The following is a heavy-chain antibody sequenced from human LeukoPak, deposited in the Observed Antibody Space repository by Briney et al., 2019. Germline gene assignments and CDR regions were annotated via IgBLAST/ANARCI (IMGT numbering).Heavy chain of an antibody. D-gene: IGHD6-13*01. CDR2: IYTSGST. CDR1: GGSISSYY. V-gene: IGHV4-4*07. J-gene: IGHJ4*02. Sequence: SETLSLTCTVSGGSISSYYWSWIRQPAGKGLEWIGRIYTSGSTNYNPSLKSRVTMSVDTSKNQFSLKLSSVTAADTAVYYCAGVGLYSSSWYYFDYWGQGTLVTVSS. CDR3: AGVGLYSSSWYYFDY.